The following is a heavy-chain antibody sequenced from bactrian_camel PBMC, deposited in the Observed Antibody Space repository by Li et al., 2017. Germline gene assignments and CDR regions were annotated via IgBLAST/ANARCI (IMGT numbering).Heavy chain of an antibody. V-gene: IGHV3S53*01. D-gene: IGHD5*01. CDR1: ERIYC. CDR2: IDTDGGI. Sequence: HVQLVESGGGSVQAGGSLNLTCVSSERIYCMGWFRQTDEKALTRGEAVATIDTDGGIFLRDSVKGRFTIAKDNMKNTVYLQMNKLTLEETAMYYCALGSYSRACLPIRARFGYWGQGTQVTVS. J-gene: IGHJ6*01. CDR3: ALGSYSRACLPIRARFGY.